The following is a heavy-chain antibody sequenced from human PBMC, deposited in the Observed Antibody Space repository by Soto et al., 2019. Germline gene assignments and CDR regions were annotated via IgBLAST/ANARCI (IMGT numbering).Heavy chain of an antibody. CDR3: ARDLNYGPFDY. J-gene: IGHJ4*02. CDR1: GFTFSSYS. Sequence: EVQLVESGGGLVQPGGSLRLSCAASGFTFSSYSMNWVRQAPGKGLEWVSYISTSSTIYYADSVKGRFTISRDNAKNSLYLQMNSRRAEFTAVYYCARDLNYGPFDYWGQGTLVTVSS. D-gene: IGHD4-17*01. V-gene: IGHV3-48*01. CDR2: ISTSSTI.